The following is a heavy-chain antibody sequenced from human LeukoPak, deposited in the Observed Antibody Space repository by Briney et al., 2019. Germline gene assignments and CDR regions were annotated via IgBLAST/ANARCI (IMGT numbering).Heavy chain of an antibody. J-gene: IGHJ6*03. V-gene: IGHV1-69*06. CDR2: IIPIFGTA. Sequence: SVKVSCKASGYTFTSYGISWVRQAPGQGLEWMGGIIPIFGTANYAQKFQGRVTITADKSTSTAYMELSSLRSEDTAVYYCATRPQAIGYYYYMDVWGKGTTVTVSS. CDR1: GYTFTSYG. CDR3: ATRPQAIGYYYYMDV.